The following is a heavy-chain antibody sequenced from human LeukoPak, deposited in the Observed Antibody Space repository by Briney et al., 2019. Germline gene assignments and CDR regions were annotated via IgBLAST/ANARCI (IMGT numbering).Heavy chain of an antibody. CDR3: ARGANWGSPDY. V-gene: IGHV4-59*01. CDR1: GGSISSDY. Sequence: PSETLSLTCTVSGGSISSDYWSWIRQSPGKGLEWIGYIYYSGTTSYNPSLKSRVTISLDTSKNQFSLKLSSVTAADTAVYYCARGANWGSPDYWGQGTLVAVSS. CDR2: IYYSGTT. J-gene: IGHJ4*02. D-gene: IGHD7-27*01.